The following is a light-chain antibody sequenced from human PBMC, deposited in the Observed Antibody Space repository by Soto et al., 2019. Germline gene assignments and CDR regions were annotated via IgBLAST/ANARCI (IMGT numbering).Light chain of an antibody. CDR1: QSVSSN. V-gene: IGKV3D-15*01. J-gene: IGKJ2*01. CDR3: QQYNNWPLYT. Sequence: EIVMTQSPATLSVSPGERATLSCRASQSVSSNLAWYQQKPGQAPRLLIYGASIRATGIPARSSGSGSGTEFTLTISSLHSEDFAVYYCQQYNNWPLYTFGQGTKLEIK. CDR2: GAS.